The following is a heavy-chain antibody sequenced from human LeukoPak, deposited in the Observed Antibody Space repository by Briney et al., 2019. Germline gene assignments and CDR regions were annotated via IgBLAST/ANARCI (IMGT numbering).Heavy chain of an antibody. CDR1: GFTFSNFG. J-gene: IGHJ4*02. CDR3: AKYAPVTMIVSFG. CDR2: IRYDGSNK. D-gene: IGHD3-22*01. Sequence: GGSLRLSCAASGFTFSNFGMHWVRQAPGKGLEWVAFIRYDGSNKYYADSVKGRFTISRDNSKDTLYLQMNSLRVEDTAVYYCAKYAPVTMIVSFGWGQGTLVTVSS. V-gene: IGHV3-30*02.